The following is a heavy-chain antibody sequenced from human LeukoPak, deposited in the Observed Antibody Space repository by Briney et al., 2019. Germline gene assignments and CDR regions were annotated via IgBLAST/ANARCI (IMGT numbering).Heavy chain of an antibody. CDR1: GHSITIGTYY. CDR2: IHTSGRT. CDR3: AEGGSRTLGY. Sequence: PSETLSLTCTVSGHSITIGTYYGGWVRQPGGKGLEWIGRIHTSGRTNYHPSLNSRIYISIDTSKNQFSLRLTSVTAADPAVYFCAEGGSRTLGYWGQGILVTVSS. D-gene: IGHD1-26*01. J-gene: IGHJ4*02. V-gene: IGHV4-61*02.